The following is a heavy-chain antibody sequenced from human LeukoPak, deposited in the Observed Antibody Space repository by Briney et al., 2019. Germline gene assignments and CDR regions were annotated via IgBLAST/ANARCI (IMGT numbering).Heavy chain of an antibody. CDR3: ARDVGTSSNWYDP. CDR1: RFTFSDYY. CDR2: ISSSGSTI. J-gene: IGHJ5*02. D-gene: IGHD6-6*01. V-gene: IGHV3-11*04. Sequence: PGGSLRLSCAASRFTFSDYYMSWLRQAPGKGLEWVSYISSSGSTIYYADSVRGRFTISRDNTKNSLFLQMNSLRAEDTAIYYCARDVGTSSNWYDPWGQGTLVTVSS.